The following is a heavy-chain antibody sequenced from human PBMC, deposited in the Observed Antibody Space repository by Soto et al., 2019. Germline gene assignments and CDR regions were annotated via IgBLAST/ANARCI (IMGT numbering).Heavy chain of an antibody. V-gene: IGHV4-30-4*01. CDR3: ARDRYYGSGTYYNFYSGTDF. Sequence: SETLSLTCTVSGGSINSGDYYWTWVRQPPGKGLEWIGNIFHSGSTYYTPSLQSRVTISLDTSKNHFSLKLSSVTPADTAVYYCARDRYYGSGTYYNFYSGTDFWGQGTTVTVS. D-gene: IGHD3-10*01. CDR1: GGSINSGDYY. J-gene: IGHJ6*02. CDR2: IFHSGST.